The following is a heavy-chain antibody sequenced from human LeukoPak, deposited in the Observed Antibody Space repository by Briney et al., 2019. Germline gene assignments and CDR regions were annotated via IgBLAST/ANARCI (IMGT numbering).Heavy chain of an antibody. CDR3: ARLTIFGVVTRYYFDY. CDR2: INPNNGGT. D-gene: IGHD3-3*01. CDR1: GYTFTGYY. J-gene: IGHJ4*02. V-gene: IGHV1-2*02. Sequence: ASVKVSCKASGYTFTGYYMHWVRQAPGQGLEWMGWINPNNGGTNYAQKFQGRVTMTRDTSISTAYMELSRLRSDDTAVYYCARLTIFGVVTRYYFDYWGQGTLVTVSS.